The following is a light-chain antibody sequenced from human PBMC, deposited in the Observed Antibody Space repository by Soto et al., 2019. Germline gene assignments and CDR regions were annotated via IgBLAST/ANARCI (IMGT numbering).Light chain of an antibody. CDR2: LGS. V-gene: IGKV2-28*01. CDR3: MRSLHSPFT. Sequence: DIVMTQSPLSLPVTPGEPASISCRCRQRRLHSNGYSYLDWYLQKPGQSPQLLNYLGSNRASGVPDRFSGSGSGEDFTLKISRVEAEYVGVCCCMRSLHSPFTLGLGT. CDR1: QRRLHSNGYSY. J-gene: IGKJ3*01.